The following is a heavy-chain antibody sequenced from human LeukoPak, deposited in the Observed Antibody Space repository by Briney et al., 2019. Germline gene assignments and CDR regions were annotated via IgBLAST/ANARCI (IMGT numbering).Heavy chain of an antibody. Sequence: SETLSLTCTVSGDSISEYYWTWIRQAPGKGLEWIGYIYYTGSTNYNPSLKSRVTISVDTSKNQSSLRPSSVTAADTAVYYCARGGWNYYYYYMDVWGKGTTVTVSS. CDR3: ARGGWNYYYYYMDV. CDR2: IYYTGST. D-gene: IGHD2-15*01. J-gene: IGHJ6*03. CDR1: GDSISEYY. V-gene: IGHV4-59*01.